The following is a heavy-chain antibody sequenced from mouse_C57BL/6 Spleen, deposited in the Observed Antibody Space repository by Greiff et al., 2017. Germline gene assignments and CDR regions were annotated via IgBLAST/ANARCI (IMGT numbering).Heavy chain of an antibody. CDR3: AINWDYAMDY. CDR2: INPYNGGT. CDR1: GYTFTDYY. Sequence: VQLKESGPVLVKPGASVKMSCKASGYTFTDYYMNWVKQSHGKSLEWIGVINPYNGGTSYNQKFKGKATLTVDKSSSTAYMERNSLTSEDSAVYYCAINWDYAMDYWGQGTSVTVSS. D-gene: IGHD4-1*01. J-gene: IGHJ4*01. V-gene: IGHV1-19*01.